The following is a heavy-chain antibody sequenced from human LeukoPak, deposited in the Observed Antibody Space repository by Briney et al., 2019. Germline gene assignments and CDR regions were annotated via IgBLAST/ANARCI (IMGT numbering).Heavy chain of an antibody. V-gene: IGHV4-59*01. CDR3: AREGVTHNWFDP. Sequence: HSETLSLTCIVSGGSISTYYWSWMRQPPGKGREWMGYIYYSGSTNYKPPLKSRVTMSVDTSKNQFSLELSSVTAADKAVYYCAREGVTHNWFDPWGQGTLVTVSS. J-gene: IGHJ5*02. D-gene: IGHD4-11*01. CDR2: IYYSGST. CDR1: GGSISTYY.